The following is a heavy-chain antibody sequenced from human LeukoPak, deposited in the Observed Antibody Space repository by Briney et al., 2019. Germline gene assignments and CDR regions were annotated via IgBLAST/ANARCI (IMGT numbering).Heavy chain of an antibody. CDR2: ISAYNGNT. D-gene: IGHD4-17*01. CDR1: GYTFTSYG. J-gene: IGHJ6*03. CDR3: ARDPPTYGDYVHYYYYMDV. V-gene: IGHV1-18*01. Sequence: GASVKVSCKASGYTFTSYGISWVRQAPGQGLEWMGWISAYNGNTNYAQKLQGRVTMTTDTSTSTAYMELRSLRSDDTAVYYCARDPPTYGDYVHYYYYMDVWGKGTTVTVSS.